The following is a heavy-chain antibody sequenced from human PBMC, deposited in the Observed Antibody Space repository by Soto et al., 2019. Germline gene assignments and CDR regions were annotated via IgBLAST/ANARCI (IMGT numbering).Heavy chain of an antibody. Sequence: SETLSLTCTVSGASISGFYWSWIRKSAGKGLEWIGRIYATGTTDYNPSLKSRVMMSVDTSKKQFSLKLSSVTAADTAVYYCARDIRWNYYFDYWGQGTLVTVSS. D-gene: IGHD4-17*01. CDR2: IYATGTT. V-gene: IGHV4-4*07. CDR3: ARDIRWNYYFDY. CDR1: GASISGFY. J-gene: IGHJ4*02.